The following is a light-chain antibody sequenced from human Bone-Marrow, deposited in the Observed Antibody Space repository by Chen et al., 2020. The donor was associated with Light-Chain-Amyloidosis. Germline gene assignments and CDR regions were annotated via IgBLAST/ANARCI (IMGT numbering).Light chain of an antibody. CDR1: NIGSTS. Sequence: SYVLTQPSSLSVAPGQTATIARGGNNIGSTSVYWYQQTPGQAPLLVVYDDSDRPSGIPERLSGSNSGNTATLTISSVEAGDEADYYCQVWDRSSDRPVFGGGTKLTVL. V-gene: IGLV3-21*02. CDR3: QVWDRSSDRPV. J-gene: IGLJ3*02. CDR2: DDS.